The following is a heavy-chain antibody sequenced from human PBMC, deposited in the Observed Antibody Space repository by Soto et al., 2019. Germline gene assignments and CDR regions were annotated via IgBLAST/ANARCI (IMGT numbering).Heavy chain of an antibody. CDR1: GYTFTSYY. CDR3: ARAHCTVGYFDY. D-gene: IGHD4-17*01. CDR2: INPSGGST. V-gene: IGHV1-46*01. Sequence: VNVSCKASGYTFTSYYMHWVRQAPGQGLEWMGIINPSGGSTSYAQKFQGRVTMTRDTSTSTVYMELSSLRSEDTAVYYCARAHCTVGYFDYWGQGTLVIVSS. J-gene: IGHJ4*02.